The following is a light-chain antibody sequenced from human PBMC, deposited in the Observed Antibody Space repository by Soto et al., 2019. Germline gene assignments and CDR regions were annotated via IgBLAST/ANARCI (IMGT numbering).Light chain of an antibody. CDR2: DVS. Sequence: QSALTQPRSVSGSPGQSVTISCTGTSSDVGGYNYVSWYQQYPGKAPKLMIYDVSKRPSGVPDRFSGSKSGNTASLTISGLQAEDEADYYCSSYTSSSTWVFGGGTQLTVL. CDR1: SSDVGGYNY. CDR3: SSYTSSSTWV. V-gene: IGLV2-11*01. J-gene: IGLJ3*02.